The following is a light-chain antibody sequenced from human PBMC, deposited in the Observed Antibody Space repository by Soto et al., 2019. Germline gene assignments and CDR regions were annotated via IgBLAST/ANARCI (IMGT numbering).Light chain of an antibody. Sequence: DIQMTQSPSTLSASVGDRVTITCRASQSISSWLAWYQQKPGKAPKLLICDASYLERGVPSRFSGSGSGTEFTLTISSLQPDDFATYYCQQYNNYWGTFGQGTKV. J-gene: IGKJ1*01. CDR1: QSISSW. CDR3: QQYNNYWGT. V-gene: IGKV1-5*01. CDR2: DAS.